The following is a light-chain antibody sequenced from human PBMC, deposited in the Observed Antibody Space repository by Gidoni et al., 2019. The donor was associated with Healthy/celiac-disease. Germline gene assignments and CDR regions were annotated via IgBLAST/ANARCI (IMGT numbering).Light chain of an antibody. Sequence: DIQLTQSPSFLSASVGDRVTITCRASQGISSYLAWYQQKPGKAPKLLIYAASTLQSGVPSRFSGSGSGTEFTLTISSLQPEDFATYYCQQDTFGQXTKLEIK. CDR2: AAS. CDR1: QGISSY. CDR3: QQDT. J-gene: IGKJ2*01. V-gene: IGKV1-9*01.